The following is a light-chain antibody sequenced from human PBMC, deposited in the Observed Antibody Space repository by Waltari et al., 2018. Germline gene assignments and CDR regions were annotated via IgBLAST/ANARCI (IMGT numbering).Light chain of an antibody. V-gene: IGLV1-47*01. CDR2: ANE. Sequence: QSVLTQPPSASGTPGQRVTISCSGSSSNIGNNYVYWHQQPPGTAPQIRIPANEQPPCGGPDRFSGSKSGTSASLAISGLRSEDEADYYCAAWDDSLGVWTFGGGTKLTVL. J-gene: IGLJ2*01. CDR3: AAWDDSLGVWT. CDR1: SSNIGNNY.